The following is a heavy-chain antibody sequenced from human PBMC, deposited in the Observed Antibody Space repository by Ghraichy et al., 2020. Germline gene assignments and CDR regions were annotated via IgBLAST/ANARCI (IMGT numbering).Heavy chain of an antibody. D-gene: IGHD6-6*01. J-gene: IGHJ4*02. CDR2: IYPGDSDT. CDR1: GYSFTSLW. CDR3: ARPRDVAARRYYFDY. V-gene: IGHV5-51*01. Sequence: GESLNISCKASGYSFTSLWIGWVRQMPGKGLEWMGIIYPGDSDTRYSPSFQGQVTISADTSISTAYLQWSSLKASDTAMYYCARPRDVAARRYYFDYWGQGTLVTVSS.